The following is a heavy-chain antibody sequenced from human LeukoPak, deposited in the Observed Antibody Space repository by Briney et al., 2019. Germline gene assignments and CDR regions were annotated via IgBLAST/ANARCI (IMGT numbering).Heavy chain of an antibody. V-gene: IGHV4-34*01. CDR1: GGSFSGYY. CDR2: INHSGST. Sequence: SETLSLTCAVYGGSFSGYYWIWIRQPPGKGLEWIGEINHSGSTNYNPSLKSRVTMSVDTSKNQFSLKVSSVTAADTAVYYCARVFDSGSQAYFYYMDVWGKGTTVTIFS. CDR3: ARVFDSGSQAYFYYMDV. D-gene: IGHD3-10*01. J-gene: IGHJ6*03.